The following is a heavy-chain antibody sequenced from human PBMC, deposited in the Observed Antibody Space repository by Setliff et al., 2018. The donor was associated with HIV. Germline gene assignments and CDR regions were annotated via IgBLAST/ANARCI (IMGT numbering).Heavy chain of an antibody. D-gene: IGHD3-9*01. CDR1: GYTFTSYG. J-gene: IGHJ3*02. V-gene: IGHV1-18*01. CDR2: INTYNGNT. Sequence: ASVKVSCKASGYTFTSYGISWVRQAPGQGLEWIGWINTYNGNTNYPLMLQGRVTMTEDTSTDTAYMALSSLRSEDTAMYYCATSGFYDIWTGPTPGVFDIWGQGTMVTVSS. CDR3: ATSGFYDIWTGPTPGVFDI.